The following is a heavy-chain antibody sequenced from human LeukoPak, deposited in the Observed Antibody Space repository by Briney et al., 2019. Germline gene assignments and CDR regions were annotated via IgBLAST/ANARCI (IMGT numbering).Heavy chain of an antibody. V-gene: IGHV1-8*03. J-gene: IGHJ4*02. CDR2: MNPNSGNT. D-gene: IGHD2-21*01. Sequence: GASVKVSCKASGGTFSSYAINWVRQATGQGLEWMGWMNPNSGNTGYAQKFQGRVTITRNTSISTAYMELSSLRSEDTAVYYCARGANLGLLPDDYWGQGTLVTVSS. CDR1: GGTFSSYA. CDR3: ARGANLGLLPDDY.